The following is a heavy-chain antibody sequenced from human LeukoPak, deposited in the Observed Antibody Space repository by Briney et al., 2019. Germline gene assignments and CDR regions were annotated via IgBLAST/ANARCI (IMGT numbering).Heavy chain of an antibody. Sequence: SETLSLTCAVYGGSFGGYYWSWIRQPPGKGLEWIGEINHSGSTNYNPSLKSRVTISVDTSKNQFSLKLSSVTAADTAVYYCARGFIAARPKDYYYYGMDVWGQGTTVTVSS. D-gene: IGHD6-6*01. CDR1: GGSFGGYY. CDR2: INHSGST. V-gene: IGHV4-34*01. CDR3: ARGFIAARPKDYYYYGMDV. J-gene: IGHJ6*02.